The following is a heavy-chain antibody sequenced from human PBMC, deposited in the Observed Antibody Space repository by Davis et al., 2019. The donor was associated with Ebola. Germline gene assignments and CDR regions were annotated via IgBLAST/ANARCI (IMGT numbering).Heavy chain of an antibody. CDR3: ARTSIVGTTTTASDI. D-gene: IGHD1-26*01. CDR2: ISAYNGNT. Sequence: ASVKVSCKASGYTFTTYGISWVRQAPGQGLEWMGWISAYNGNTDYAQKFQGRVTMTTDTSTSTAYMELRSLSSDDTAVYFCARTSIVGTTTTASDIWGQGTLVTVSS. J-gene: IGHJ3*02. CDR1: GYTFTTYG. V-gene: IGHV1-18*04.